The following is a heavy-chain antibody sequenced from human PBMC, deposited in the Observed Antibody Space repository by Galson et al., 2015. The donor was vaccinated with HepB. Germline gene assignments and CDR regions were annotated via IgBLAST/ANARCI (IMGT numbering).Heavy chain of an antibody. CDR1: GFAFSDYA. J-gene: IGHJ4*02. Sequence: SLRLSCAASGFAFSDYAMNWVRQAPGKGLEWVSYISSSSSSIYYIDSVKGRFTISRDNAKNSLYLRMNSLRDDDTAVYYCVFLRGNDLKPLDYWGQGTLVTVSS. D-gene: IGHD4-23*01. V-gene: IGHV3-48*02. CDR3: VFLRGNDLKPLDY. CDR2: ISSSSSSI.